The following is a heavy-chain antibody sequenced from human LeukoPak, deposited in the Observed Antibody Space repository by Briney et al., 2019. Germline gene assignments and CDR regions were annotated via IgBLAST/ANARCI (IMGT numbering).Heavy chain of an antibody. V-gene: IGHV3-48*01. D-gene: IGHD6-13*01. Sequence: PGRSLRLSYAASGFTFSSYSMNWVRQAPGKGLEWVSYISSSSSTIYYADSVKGRFTISRDNAKNSLYLQMNSLRAEDTAVYYCARGGIAAAVARAFDIWGQGTMVTVSS. CDR3: ARGGIAAAVARAFDI. CDR1: GFTFSSYS. J-gene: IGHJ3*02. CDR2: ISSSSSTI.